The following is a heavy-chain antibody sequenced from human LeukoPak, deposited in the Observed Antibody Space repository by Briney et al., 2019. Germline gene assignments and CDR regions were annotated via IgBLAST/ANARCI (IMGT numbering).Heavy chain of an antibody. V-gene: IGHV4-59*08. Sequence: SETLSLTCTVYGGSISSYYWSWIRQPPGKGLEWIGYIYYSGSTNYNPSLKSRVSISVDTSKNHISLKLTSVTAADTAVYFCARRVGFYGSGSLNYFDPWGQGILVSVS. J-gene: IGHJ5*01. CDR3: ARRVGFYGSGSLNYFDP. D-gene: IGHD3-10*01. CDR2: IYYSGST. CDR1: GGSISSYY.